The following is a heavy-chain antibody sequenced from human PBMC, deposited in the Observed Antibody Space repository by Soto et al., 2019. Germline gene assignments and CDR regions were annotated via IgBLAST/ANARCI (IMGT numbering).Heavy chain of an antibody. D-gene: IGHD3-10*01. Sequence: GGSLRLSCAASGFAVSSNYMIWVRQAPGKGLEWVSVIYSGGSTYYADSVKGRFTISRDNSKNTLYLQMNSLRAEDTAVYYCARETARDELLWFAEALGAFDIWGQGTMVTLSS. J-gene: IGHJ3*02. CDR1: GFAVSSNY. V-gene: IGHV3-66*01. CDR2: IYSGGST. CDR3: ARETARDELLWFAEALGAFDI.